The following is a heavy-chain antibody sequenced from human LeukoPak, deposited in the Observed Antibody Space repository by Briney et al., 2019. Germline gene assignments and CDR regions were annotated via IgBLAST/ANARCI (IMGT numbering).Heavy chain of an antibody. CDR2: IYTSGST. Sequence: SETLSLTCTVSGGSISSGSYYWSWIRQPAGKGLEWIGRIYTSGSTNYNPSLKSRVTISVDTSKNQFSLKLSSVTAADTAVYYCAREYSGSPGFDYWGQGTLVTVSS. V-gene: IGHV4-61*02. CDR3: AREYSGSPGFDY. D-gene: IGHD1-26*01. CDR1: GGSISSGSYY. J-gene: IGHJ4*02.